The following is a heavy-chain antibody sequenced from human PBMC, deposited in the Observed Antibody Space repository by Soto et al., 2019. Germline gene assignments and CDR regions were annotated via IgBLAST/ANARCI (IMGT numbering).Heavy chain of an antibody. D-gene: IGHD6-19*01. Sequence: QVQLVQSGVEVKKPGSSVKVSCKASGGTFSSYTISWVRQAPGQGLEWMGRIIPILGIANYAQKFQGRVTITADKSTSTAYMELSSLRSEDTAVYYCAREYSSGWYVDYWGQGTLVTVSP. CDR1: GGTFSSYT. CDR3: AREYSSGWYVDY. CDR2: IIPILGIA. J-gene: IGHJ4*02. V-gene: IGHV1-69*08.